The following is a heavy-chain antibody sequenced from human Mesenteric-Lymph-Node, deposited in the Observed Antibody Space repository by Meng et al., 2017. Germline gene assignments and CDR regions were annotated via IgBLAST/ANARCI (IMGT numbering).Heavy chain of an antibody. Sequence: GGSLRLSCAASGFSFIGYWMNWVRQAPGKGLEWVSYINGDGSITTYAGSVKGRFTISRDNAKNSLYLQMNSLRAEDTAVYYCVRALNDDMVVAFWGQGTLVTVSS. CDR2: INGDGSIT. J-gene: IGHJ4*02. CDR3: VRALNDDMVVAF. V-gene: IGHV3-74*03. CDR1: GFSFIGYW. D-gene: IGHD2-21*01.